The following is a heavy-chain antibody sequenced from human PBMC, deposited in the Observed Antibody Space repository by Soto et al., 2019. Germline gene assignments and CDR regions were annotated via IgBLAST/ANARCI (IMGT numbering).Heavy chain of an antibody. V-gene: IGHV3-48*03. CDR2: IHPSGQPI. CDR1: GFTFSSSE. D-gene: IGHD1-26*01. Sequence: GGSLRLSCAVSGFTFSSSEMYWVRQAPGRGLEWISYIHPSGQPIFYADSVKGRFTISRDNANNSLFLQMNSLRAEDTAVYYCARRASRWGQGTMVTVSS. CDR3: ARRASR. J-gene: IGHJ3*01.